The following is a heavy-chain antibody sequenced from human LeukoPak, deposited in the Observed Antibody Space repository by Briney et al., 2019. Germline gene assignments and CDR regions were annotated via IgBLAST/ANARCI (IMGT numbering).Heavy chain of an antibody. CDR1: GFIFSTYG. CDR2: ISGSGFNT. J-gene: IGHJ4*02. Sequence: PGGSLRLSCAASGFIFSTYGMTWFRQAPGRGLEWVSGISGSGFNTFYADSAEGPFTSSRDNSKNMLYLQMNSLRGEDTAVYYCAKGGGYGSGTYSEDWGQGILVTVSS. D-gene: IGHD3-10*01. CDR3: AKGGGYGSGTYSED. V-gene: IGHV3-23*01.